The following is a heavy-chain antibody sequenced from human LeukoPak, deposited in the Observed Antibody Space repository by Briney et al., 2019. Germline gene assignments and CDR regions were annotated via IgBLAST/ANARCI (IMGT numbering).Heavy chain of an antibody. Sequence: GGSLRLSCAASGFTVSSNYMSWVRQAPGKGLEYVSAISSNGGSTYYANSVKGRFTISRDNSKNTLYLQMGSLRAEDMAVYYCARADSSGWYGLSSFDYWGQGTLVTVSS. J-gene: IGHJ4*02. CDR1: GFTVSSNY. V-gene: IGHV3-64*01. D-gene: IGHD6-19*01. CDR3: ARADSSGWYGLSSFDY. CDR2: ISSNGGST.